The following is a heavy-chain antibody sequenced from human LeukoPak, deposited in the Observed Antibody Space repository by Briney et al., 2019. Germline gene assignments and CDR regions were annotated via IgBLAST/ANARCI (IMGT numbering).Heavy chain of an antibody. J-gene: IGHJ5*02. CDR3: ARSGSGSHNWFDP. CDR2: IYYIGST. CDR1: GGSISSGGYY. Sequence: SETLSLTCTVSGGSISSGGYYWNWIRQHPGKGLEWIGYIYYIGSTYYNPSLKSRVTISVDTSKNQFSLKLSSVTAADTAVYYCARSGSGSHNWFDPWGQGTLVTVSS. V-gene: IGHV4-31*03. D-gene: IGHD3-10*01.